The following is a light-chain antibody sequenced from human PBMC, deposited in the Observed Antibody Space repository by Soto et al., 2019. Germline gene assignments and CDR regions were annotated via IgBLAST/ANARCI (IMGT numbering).Light chain of an antibody. CDR3: QHYTDSPPNYT. CDR2: DAF. Sequence: EIVLTQSPGTLSLSPGERATLSCRASQSVSSTSLAWYRQKPGQAPRLLKYDAFSRATDIPDSISGSGSGTDFTLIISSLEPEDFAVYYCQHYTDSPPNYTFGQGTKLEIK. V-gene: IGKV3-20*01. J-gene: IGKJ2*01. CDR1: QSVSSTS.